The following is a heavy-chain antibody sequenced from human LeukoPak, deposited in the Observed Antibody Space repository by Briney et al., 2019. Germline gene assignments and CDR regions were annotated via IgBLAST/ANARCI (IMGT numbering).Heavy chain of an antibody. Sequence: SETLSLTCTVSGGSFSSGGSFWTWIRQHPGKGLDWVGHLDHSGSTYSNPSLKGRVSMSVDTSKNQFNLRLTSVTAADTAVYYCATGTYCGGDCYSDWGPRTLVTVSS. CDR2: LDHSGST. J-gene: IGHJ4*02. CDR1: GGSFSSGGSF. V-gene: IGHV4-31*03. CDR3: ATGTYCGGDCYSD. D-gene: IGHD2-21*02.